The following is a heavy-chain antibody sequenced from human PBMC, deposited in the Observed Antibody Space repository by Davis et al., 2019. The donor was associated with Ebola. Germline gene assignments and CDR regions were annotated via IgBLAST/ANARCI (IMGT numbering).Heavy chain of an antibody. CDR2: MSYDGSSS. CDR1: GFTFGDYA. V-gene: IGHV3-30*04. D-gene: IGHD6-19*01. Sequence: GGSLRLSCTASGFTFGDYAMSWFRQAPGKGLEWVAFMSYDGSSSYNSDAVKGRFTISRDSSKNTLYLQMNSLRVEDTAVYYCAKDLRLAVGFDSWGQGTLVTVSS. J-gene: IGHJ4*02. CDR3: AKDLRLAVGFDS.